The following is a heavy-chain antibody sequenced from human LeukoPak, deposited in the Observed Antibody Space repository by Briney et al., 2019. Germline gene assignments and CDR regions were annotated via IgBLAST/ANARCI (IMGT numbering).Heavy chain of an antibody. Sequence: PSETLSLTCTVSGGSISNYYWSWVRQPPGKGLEWIGYIDYSGSPNYNPSLKSRVTISADTSKNQFSLKLTSVTAADTAVYYCARHALLTGGALAYWGQGALVTVSS. V-gene: IGHV4-59*08. J-gene: IGHJ4*02. CDR3: ARHALLTGGALAY. D-gene: IGHD3-9*01. CDR2: IDYSGSP. CDR1: GGSISNYY.